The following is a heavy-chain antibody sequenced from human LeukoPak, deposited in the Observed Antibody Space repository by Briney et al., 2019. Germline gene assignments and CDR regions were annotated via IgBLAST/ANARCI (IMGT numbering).Heavy chain of an antibody. D-gene: IGHD5-18*01. CDR1: GGSISSYY. Sequence: SETLSLTCTVSGGSISSYYWSWIRQPPGKGLEWIGYIYDSGSTDYNPSLKSRVTIDTSKNQFSLKLSSVTAADTAVYYCARERVDNYGYARRLDYWGQGTLVTVSS. CDR2: IYDSGST. CDR3: ARERVDNYGYARRLDY. V-gene: IGHV4-59*01. J-gene: IGHJ4*02.